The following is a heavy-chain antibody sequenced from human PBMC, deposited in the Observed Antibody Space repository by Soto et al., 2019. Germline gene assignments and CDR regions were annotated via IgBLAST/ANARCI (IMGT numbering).Heavy chain of an antibody. J-gene: IGHJ4*02. CDR3: ARARIVLIPTAGFDY. V-gene: IGHV4-39*07. Sequence: SETLSLTCTVSGSSIINSAYYWAWLRQPPGKEPEWIGNIFYSGKVYYAPSFRGRVSMSIDTSRNQFSLQLHSVAASDTAVYYCARARIVLIPTAGFDYWGQGTLVTVSS. D-gene: IGHD2-2*01. CDR1: GSSIINSAYY. CDR2: IFYSGKV.